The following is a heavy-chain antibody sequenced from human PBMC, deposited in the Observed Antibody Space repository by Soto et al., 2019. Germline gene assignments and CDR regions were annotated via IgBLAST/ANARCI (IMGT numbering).Heavy chain of an antibody. CDR2: IGTKADA. CDR1: WETFSIYE. J-gene: IGHJ3*01. D-gene: IGHD4-4*01. Sequence: SLGLSCAACWETFSIYEMDWARQTTGKGLEWVSAIGTKADAYYPDSVKGRFTISRDNAKHSLYLQINSLRAGDTAVYYCARSTARNYPIGNAFDAWGQGTMVTVSS. V-gene: IGHV3-13*01. CDR3: ARSTARNYPIGNAFDA.